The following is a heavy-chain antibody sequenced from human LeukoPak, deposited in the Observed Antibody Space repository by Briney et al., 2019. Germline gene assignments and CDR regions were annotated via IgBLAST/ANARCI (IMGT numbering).Heavy chain of an antibody. CDR2: INGDGSGT. J-gene: IGHJ3*02. CDR1: GFTFSGYW. D-gene: IGHD5-18*01. CDR3: ARGGYTYGPATLGALDI. V-gene: IGHV3-74*01. Sequence: GGSLRLSCTASGFTFSGYWMHWVRQAPGKGLVWVSRINGDGSGTNYDDSVKGRFTISRDNAKNTLYLQMNSLRAEDTAVYYCARGGYTYGPATLGALDIWGPGTMVPVSS.